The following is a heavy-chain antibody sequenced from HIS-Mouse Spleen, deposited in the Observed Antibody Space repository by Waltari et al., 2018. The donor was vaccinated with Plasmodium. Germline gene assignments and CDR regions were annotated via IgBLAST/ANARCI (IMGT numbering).Heavy chain of an antibody. Sequence: QLQLQESGPGLVKPSETLSLTCTVSGGSISSSSYYWGWIRQPPGKGLEWIGSIYYSGSTNYNPPLKSRVTISVDTSKNQFSLKLSSVTAADTAVYYCARVPYYYDSSGYGMGWFDPWGQGTLVTVSS. CDR1: GGSISSSSYY. J-gene: IGHJ5*02. V-gene: IGHV4-39*07. CDR2: IYYSGST. D-gene: IGHD3-22*01. CDR3: ARVPYYYDSSGYGMGWFDP.